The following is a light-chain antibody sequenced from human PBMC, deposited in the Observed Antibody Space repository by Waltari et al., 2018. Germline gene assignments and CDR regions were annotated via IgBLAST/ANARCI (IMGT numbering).Light chain of an antibody. J-gene: IGLJ1*01. V-gene: IGLV2-14*03. CDR2: DVS. CDR1: SSDVGAYNT. CDR3: SSFTTSSTYV. Sequence: QSALTQTASVSGSPGQSTTISCTGTSSDVGAYNTVSWYQQNPGKAPKVMIYDVSNRPSGVSNRFSGSKSGNTASLSISGLQAEDEADYYCSSFTTSSTYVFGTGTKVTVL.